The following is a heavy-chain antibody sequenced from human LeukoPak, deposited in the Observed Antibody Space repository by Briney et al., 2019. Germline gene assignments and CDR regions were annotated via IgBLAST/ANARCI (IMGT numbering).Heavy chain of an antibody. CDR2: ISYDGSNK. D-gene: IGHD5-24*01. CDR3: ARGGPRAYNYWSDY. V-gene: IGHV3-30*04. CDR1: GFTFSSYA. J-gene: IGHJ4*02. Sequence: PGGSLRLSCAASGFTFSSYAMHWVRQAPGKGLEWVAVISYDGSNKYYADSVKGRFTISRDNSKNTLYLQMNSLRTDDTAVYYCARGGPRAYNYWSDYWGQGTLVTVSS.